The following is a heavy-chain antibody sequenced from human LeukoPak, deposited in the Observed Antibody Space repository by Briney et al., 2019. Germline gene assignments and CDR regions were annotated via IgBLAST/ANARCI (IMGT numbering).Heavy chain of an antibody. CDR1: GGSISSSRYY. Sequence: SETLSLTCTVSGGSISSSRYYWGWIRQPPGKGLGWIGNIYYSGSTYYNPSLKSRATISLDTSKNQFSLKLSSVTAADTAVYYCARRDITARLNWFDPWGQGTLVTVSS. J-gene: IGHJ5*02. CDR3: ARRDITARLNWFDP. V-gene: IGHV4-39*01. D-gene: IGHD6-6*01. CDR2: IYYSGST.